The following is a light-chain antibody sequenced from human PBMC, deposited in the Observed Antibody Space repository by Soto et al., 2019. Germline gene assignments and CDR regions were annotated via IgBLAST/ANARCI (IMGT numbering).Light chain of an antibody. V-gene: IGKV3-15*01. CDR2: GAS. Sequence: EIVMTQSPATLSVSPGERATLSCRASQSVSSNLAWYQQKPGQAPRLLIYGASTRATGTPVRFSGSGSGTEFTLTISSLQSEDFAVYYCQQYHNWPPWTFGRGTKVEIK. J-gene: IGKJ1*01. CDR3: QQYHNWPPWT. CDR1: QSVSSN.